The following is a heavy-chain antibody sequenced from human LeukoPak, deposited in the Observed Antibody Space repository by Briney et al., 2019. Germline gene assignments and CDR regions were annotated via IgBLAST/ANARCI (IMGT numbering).Heavy chain of an antibody. J-gene: IGHJ3*02. CDR1: GGSVSSTSYH. CDR3: AREKLWGDAFDI. CDR2: IYYSGNT. Sequence: PSETLSLTCTVSGGSVSSTSYHWAWIRQPPGKGLEWIGNIYYSGNTYYNPSLKSRVTISVDTSKNQFSLKLSSVTAADTAVYYCAREKLWGDAFDIWGQGTMVTVSS. V-gene: IGHV4-39*07. D-gene: IGHD2-21*01.